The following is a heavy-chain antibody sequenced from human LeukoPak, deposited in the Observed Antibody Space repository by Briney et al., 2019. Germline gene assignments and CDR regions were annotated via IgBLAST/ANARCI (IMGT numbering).Heavy chain of an antibody. V-gene: IGHV4-30-4*08. CDR2: IYYSGST. CDR1: GGSISSGDYY. Sequence: PSETLSLTCTVSGGSISSGDYYWSWIRQPPGKGLEWIGYIYYSGSTYYNPSLKSRVTISVDTSKNQFSLKLSSVTAADTAVYYCARDPGRWLQPYYFDYWGQGTLVTVSS. J-gene: IGHJ4*02. CDR3: ARDPGRWLQPYYFDY. D-gene: IGHD5-24*01.